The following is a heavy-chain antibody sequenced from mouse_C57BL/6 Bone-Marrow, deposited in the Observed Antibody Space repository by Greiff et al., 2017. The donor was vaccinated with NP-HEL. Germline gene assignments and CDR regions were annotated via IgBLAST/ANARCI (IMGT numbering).Heavy chain of an antibody. CDR3: AFYYYGSNWYFDV. V-gene: IGHV1-52*01. D-gene: IGHD1-1*01. CDR1: GYTFTSYW. CDR2: IDPSDSET. J-gene: IGHJ1*03. Sequence: VKLQQPGAELVRPGSSVKLSCKASGYTFTSYWMHWVKQRPIQGLEWIGNIDPSDSETHYNQKFKDKATLTVDKSSSTAYMQLSSLTSEDSAVYYCAFYYYGSNWYFDVWGTGTTVTVSS.